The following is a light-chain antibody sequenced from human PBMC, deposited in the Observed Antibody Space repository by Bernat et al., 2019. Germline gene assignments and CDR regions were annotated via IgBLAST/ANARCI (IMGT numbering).Light chain of an antibody. CDR2: VAS. Sequence: SAGYRASLSCRASQIVSSSFACSPQKPGQAPRLLIHVASTRATGIPDTFTGIGSGTDFTLPIKSLEPEDFAVYYCQQYMNWNNFGKGTKGEIK. V-gene: IGKV3D-15*01. CDR1: QIVSSS. J-gene: IGKJ2*01. CDR3: QQYMNWNN.